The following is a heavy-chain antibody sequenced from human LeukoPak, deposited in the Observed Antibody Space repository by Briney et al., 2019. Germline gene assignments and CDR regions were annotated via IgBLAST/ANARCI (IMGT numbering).Heavy chain of an antibody. CDR2: ISSSSSYI. Sequence: TGGSLRLSCAASGFTFSSYSMNWVRQAPGKGLEWVSSISSSSSYIYYADSVKGRFTISRDNSKNTLYLQMNSLRAEDTAVYYCAKESNDFWSGRPEYFQHWGQGTLVTVSS. CDR3: AKESNDFWSGRPEYFQH. J-gene: IGHJ1*01. CDR1: GFTFSSYS. V-gene: IGHV3-21*04. D-gene: IGHD3-3*01.